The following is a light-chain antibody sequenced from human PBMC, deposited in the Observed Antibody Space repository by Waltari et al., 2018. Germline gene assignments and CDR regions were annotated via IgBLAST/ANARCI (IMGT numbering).Light chain of an antibody. CDR3: QTWDTTSVI. CDR2: QDD. CDR1: KLADRL. V-gene: IGLV3-1*01. J-gene: IGLJ2*01. Sequence: SYELTQPPSISVSPGQAVSITCSGDKLADRLAFWYQQRPGPSPSLVIYQDDKRPSGIPERFSGSNSGNTATLTISGTQPLDEADYYCQTWDTTSVIFGGGTRLTVL.